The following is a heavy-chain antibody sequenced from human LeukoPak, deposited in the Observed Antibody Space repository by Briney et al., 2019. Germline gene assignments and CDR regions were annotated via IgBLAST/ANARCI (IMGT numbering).Heavy chain of an antibody. Sequence: GSSVKVSCKASGGTFSSYAISWVRQAPGQGLEWMGWISAYNGNTNYAQKLQGRVTMTTDTSTSTAYMELRSLRSDDTAVYYCARKWAFQSSSSWDPDRGQGTLVTVSS. CDR1: GGTFSSYA. V-gene: IGHV1-18*01. CDR2: ISAYNGNT. J-gene: IGHJ4*01. CDR3: ARKWAFQSSSSWDPD. D-gene: IGHD6-13*01.